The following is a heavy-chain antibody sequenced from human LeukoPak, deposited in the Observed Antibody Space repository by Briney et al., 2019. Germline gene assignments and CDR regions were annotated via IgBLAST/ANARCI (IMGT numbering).Heavy chain of an antibody. V-gene: IGHV3-30-3*01. CDR3: ARDFDTAMVSIDY. CDR1: GFTFSSYA. Sequence: GRSLRLSCAASGFTFSSYAMHWVRQAPGKGLEWVAVISYDGSNKYYADSVKGRFTISRDNSKNTLYLQMNSLRAEDTAVYYCARDFDTAMVSIDYWGQGTLVTVSS. CDR2: ISYDGSNK. J-gene: IGHJ4*02. D-gene: IGHD5-18*01.